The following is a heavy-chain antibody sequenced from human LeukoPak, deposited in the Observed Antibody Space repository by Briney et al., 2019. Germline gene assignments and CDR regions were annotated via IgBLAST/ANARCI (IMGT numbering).Heavy chain of an antibody. J-gene: IGHJ3*02. CDR3: ARDLTASDEGDAFDI. D-gene: IGHD4/OR15-4a*01. V-gene: IGHV4-59*01. CDR1: GGSISSYY. Sequence: SETLSLTCTVSGGSISSYYWSWIRQPPGKGLEWIGYIYYSGSTNYNPSLKSRVTISVDTSKNQLSLKLSSVTAADTAVYYCARDLTASDEGDAFDIWGQGTMVTVSS. CDR2: IYYSGST.